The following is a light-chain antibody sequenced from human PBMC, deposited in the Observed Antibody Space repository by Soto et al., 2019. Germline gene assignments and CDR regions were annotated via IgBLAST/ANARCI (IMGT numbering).Light chain of an antibody. J-gene: IGKJ4*01. CDR3: QYHSRSQELT. Sequence: IALTQSPGTLSLSAAERATLSCRASHSVASSQLAWYHQIPGQAPRLLISRASSRATGIPDRVTGTGSGTDSTLTISRLEPEDLGVYYCQYHSRSQELTFGGGTKVDIK. V-gene: IGKV3-20*01. CDR1: HSVASSQ. CDR2: RAS.